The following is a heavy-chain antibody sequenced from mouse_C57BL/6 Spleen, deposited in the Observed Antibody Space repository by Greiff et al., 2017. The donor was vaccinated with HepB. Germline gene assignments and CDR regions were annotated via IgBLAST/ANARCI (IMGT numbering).Heavy chain of an antibody. D-gene: IGHD2-3*01. CDR3: ASDDGYPAWFAY. V-gene: IGHV1-69*01. Sequence: QVQLKQPGAELVMPGASVKLSCKASGYTFTSYWMHWVKQRPGQGLEWIGEIDPSDSYTNYNQKFKGKSTLTVDKSSSTAYMQLSSLTSEDSAVYYCASDDGYPAWFAYWGQGTLATVSA. CDR1: GYTFTSYW. CDR2: IDPSDSYT. J-gene: IGHJ3*01.